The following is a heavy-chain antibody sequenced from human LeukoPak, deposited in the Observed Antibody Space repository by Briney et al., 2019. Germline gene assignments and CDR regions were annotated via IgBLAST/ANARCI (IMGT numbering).Heavy chain of an antibody. V-gene: IGHV3-7*01. J-gene: IGHJ3*02. CDR2: IKQDGSVK. Sequence: PGRSLRLSCAASGFTFSSYSMSWVRQAPGKGLEWVANIKQDGSVKYYVDSVKGRFTISRDNANNSLFLQMDSLRAEDTAVYYCAREAVIFIPAAQDDAFDIWGQGTMVAVSS. D-gene: IGHD2-2*01. CDR1: GFTFSSYS. CDR3: AREAVIFIPAAQDDAFDI.